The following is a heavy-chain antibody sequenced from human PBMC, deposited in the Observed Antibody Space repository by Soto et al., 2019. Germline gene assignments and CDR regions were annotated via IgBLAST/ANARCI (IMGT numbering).Heavy chain of an antibody. V-gene: IGHV1-18*01. CDR2: ISAYNGNT. D-gene: IGHD5-12*01. Sequence: GASVKVSCKASGGTFSSYAISWVRQAPGQGLEWMGWISAYNGNTNYAQKLQGRVTMTTDTSTSTAYMELRSLRSEDTAVYYCARESQRWLQPGGACDIWGRGTMVSVSS. CDR1: GGTFSSYA. J-gene: IGHJ3*02. CDR3: ARESQRWLQPGGACDI.